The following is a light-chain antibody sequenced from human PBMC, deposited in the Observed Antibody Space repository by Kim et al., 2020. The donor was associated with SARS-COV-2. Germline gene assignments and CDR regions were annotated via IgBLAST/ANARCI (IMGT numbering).Light chain of an antibody. J-gene: IGKJ1*01. CDR3: QQYGSSPRT. Sequence: SPGERATLSCRASQSVRSNYLAWYQQKPGQAPRLLIYTASNRATGIPDRFSGSGSGTDSTLTISRLEPEDFAVYYCQQYGSSPRTFGQGTKVDIK. CDR2: TAS. V-gene: IGKV3-20*01. CDR1: QSVRSNY.